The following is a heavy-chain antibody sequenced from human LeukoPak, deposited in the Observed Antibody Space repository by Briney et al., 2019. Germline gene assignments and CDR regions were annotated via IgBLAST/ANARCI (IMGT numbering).Heavy chain of an antibody. J-gene: IGHJ6*03. Sequence: GGSLRLSCAASGFSFRSYSMNWVRQAPGKRLEWVSYITSTSSSIYYADSVKGRFTISRDNAKNSLYLQMNSLRAEDTAVYYCARVVRYFDWSYYYYYMDVWGKGTTVTVSS. CDR1: GFSFRSYS. CDR2: ITSTSSSI. V-gene: IGHV3-48*04. CDR3: ARVVRYFDWSYYYYYMDV. D-gene: IGHD3-9*01.